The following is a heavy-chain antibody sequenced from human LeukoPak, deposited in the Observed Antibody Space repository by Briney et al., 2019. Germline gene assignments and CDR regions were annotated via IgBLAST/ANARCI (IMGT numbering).Heavy chain of an antibody. CDR2: INPNSGGT. V-gene: IGHV1-2*02. CDR1: GYTFTGYY. D-gene: IGHD2-2*01. Sequence: ASVKVSCTASGYTFTGYYMHWVRQAPGQGLEWMGWINPNSGGTNYAQKFQGRVTMTRDTSISTAYMELSRLRSDDTAVYYCARDWGGSSCSHGCDAFDIWGQGTMVTVSS. J-gene: IGHJ3*02. CDR3: ARDWGGSSCSHGCDAFDI.